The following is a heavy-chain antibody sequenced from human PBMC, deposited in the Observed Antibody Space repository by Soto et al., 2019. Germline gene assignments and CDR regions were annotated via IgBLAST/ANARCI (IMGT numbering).Heavy chain of an antibody. CDR3: ATRPANQLVVQAPETYYYYYYMDV. Sequence: GASVKVSCKASGYTFTSYDINWVRQATGQGLEWMGWMNPNSGNTGYAQKFQGRVTMTRNTSISTAYMELSSLRSEDTAVYYCATRPANQLVVQAPETYYYYYYMDVWGKGTTVTVSS. D-gene: IGHD2-2*01. J-gene: IGHJ6*03. CDR2: MNPNSGNT. CDR1: GYTFTSYD. V-gene: IGHV1-8*01.